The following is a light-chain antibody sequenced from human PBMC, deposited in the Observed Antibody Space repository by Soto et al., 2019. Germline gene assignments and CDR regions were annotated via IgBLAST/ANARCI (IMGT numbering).Light chain of an antibody. J-gene: IGKJ3*01. Sequence: EIVLTQSPGTLSLSPGERATLSCRASQSVSSSYLAWYQQKPGQPPRLLIYGASSRATGIPDRFSGSGSGTDFTLTISRLEPEDFATYYCQQSYTTPVTFGPGTKIEIK. CDR3: QQSYTTPVT. CDR1: QSVSSSY. V-gene: IGKV3-20*01. CDR2: GAS.